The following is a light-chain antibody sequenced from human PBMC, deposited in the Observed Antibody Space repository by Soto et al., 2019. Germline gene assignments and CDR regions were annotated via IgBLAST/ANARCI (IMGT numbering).Light chain of an antibody. CDR2: DAS. CDR3: QQYGSSPQT. Sequence: EIVLTQSPGTLSLSPGEGATLSCRASQSVTGTYLAWYQQKPGQAPRLLIYDASSRATGIPDRFSGSGSGTDFTLTINRLEPEDFAVYYCQQYGSSPQTFGQGTKVEIK. CDR1: QSVTGTY. V-gene: IGKV3-20*01. J-gene: IGKJ1*01.